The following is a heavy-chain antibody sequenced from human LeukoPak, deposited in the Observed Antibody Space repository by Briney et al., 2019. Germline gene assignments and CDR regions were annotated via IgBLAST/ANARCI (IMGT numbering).Heavy chain of an antibody. CDR2: IYYSGST. J-gene: IGHJ4*02. Sequence: SETLSLTCTVSGGSITSYYRSWIRQPPGQGLEWIGSIYYSGSTTYNPSLKSRLTISVDTSRNQFSLRLSSVTAADTAVYYCARGRVGGSYWGQGTLVTVSS. V-gene: IGHV4-59*01. D-gene: IGHD1-26*01. CDR1: GGSITSYY. CDR3: ARGRVGGSY.